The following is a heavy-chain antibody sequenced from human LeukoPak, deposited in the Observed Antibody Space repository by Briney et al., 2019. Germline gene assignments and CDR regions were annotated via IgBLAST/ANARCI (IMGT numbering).Heavy chain of an antibody. CDR3: ARSGNDVPFDY. CDR1: GFTFSSYG. CDR2: ISSSSSYI. D-gene: IGHD1-1*01. Sequence: PGGSLRLSCAASGFTFSSYGMRWVRQAPGKGLEWVSSISSSSSYIYYADSVKGRFTISRDNAKNSLYLQMNSLRAEDTAVYYCARSGNDVPFDYWGQGTLVTVSS. V-gene: IGHV3-21*01. J-gene: IGHJ4*02.